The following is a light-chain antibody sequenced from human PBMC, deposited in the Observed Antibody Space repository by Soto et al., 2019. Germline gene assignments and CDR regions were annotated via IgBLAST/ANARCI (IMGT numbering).Light chain of an antibody. CDR3: SSYTTSGTRV. V-gene: IGLV2-14*02. CDR2: EGS. Sequence: TQPAPLSGSPGQSITLSCPGTSSGVGSYNLVSWYQQHPGKAPKLMIYEGSRRPSGISSRFSGSKSGNTASLTISGLQAEDESDYYCSSYTTSGTRVFGTGTKVTVL. CDR1: SSGVGSYNL. J-gene: IGLJ1*01.